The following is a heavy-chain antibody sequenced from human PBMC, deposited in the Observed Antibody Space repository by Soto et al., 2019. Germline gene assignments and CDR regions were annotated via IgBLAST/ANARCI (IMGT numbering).Heavy chain of an antibody. V-gene: IGHV4-59*08. CDR1: GGSISSYY. D-gene: IGHD6-13*01. CDR2: IYYSGST. CDR3: ARQSAAGVYFQH. Sequence: SETLSLTCTVSGGSISSYYWSWIRQPPGKGLEWIGYIYYSGSTNYNPSLKSRVTISVDTSKNQFSLKLSSVTAADTAVYYCARQSAAGVYFQHWGQGTLVTVSS. J-gene: IGHJ1*01.